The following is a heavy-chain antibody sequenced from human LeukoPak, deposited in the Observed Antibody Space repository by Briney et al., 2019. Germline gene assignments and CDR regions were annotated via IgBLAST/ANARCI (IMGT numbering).Heavy chain of an antibody. D-gene: IGHD3-22*01. CDR3: AKVGYYFDSSGHADYIHS. CDR2: ISDSGGST. CDR1: GFTFNNYA. Sequence: GGSLRLSCAASGFTFNNYAMNWVRQAPGQGLEWVSTISDSGGSTYYADSVKGRFTISRDNSKNTLFLQMDSLRAEDTAIYYCAKVGYYFDSSGHADYIHSWGQGTLLTVTS. J-gene: IGHJ4*02. V-gene: IGHV3-23*01.